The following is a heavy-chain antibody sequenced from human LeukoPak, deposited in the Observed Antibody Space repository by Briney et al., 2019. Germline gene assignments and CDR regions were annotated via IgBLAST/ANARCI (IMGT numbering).Heavy chain of an antibody. D-gene: IGHD2-15*01. V-gene: IGHV4-59*12. CDR1: GGSISSYY. CDR3: ARLYCSGGSCYAGAFDI. CDR2: IYYSGST. J-gene: IGHJ3*02. Sequence: PSETLSLTCTVSGGSISSYYWSWIRQPPGKGLEWIGYIYYSGSTNYNPSLKSRVTISVDTSKNQFSLKLSSVTAADTAVYYCARLYCSGGSCYAGAFDIWGQGTMVTVSS.